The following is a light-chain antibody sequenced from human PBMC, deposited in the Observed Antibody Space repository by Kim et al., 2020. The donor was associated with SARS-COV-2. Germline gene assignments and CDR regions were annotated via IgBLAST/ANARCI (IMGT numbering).Light chain of an antibody. CDR2: EDS. CDR1: SNDVGTYYL. J-gene: IGLJ3*02. CDR3: CSYARSSASWV. V-gene: IGLV2-23*01. Sequence: SITISGTGNSNDVGTYYLVSWYQQHPGKAPEVMIYEDSKRPSGVSGRFSGSKSANTASLAISGLQPEDEADYYCCSYARSSASWVFGGGTQLTVL.